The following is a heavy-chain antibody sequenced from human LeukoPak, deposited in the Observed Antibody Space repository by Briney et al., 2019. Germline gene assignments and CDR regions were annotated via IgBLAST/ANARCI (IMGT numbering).Heavy chain of an antibody. V-gene: IGHV1-2*02. CDR3: ARGNYCSGVTCYGDFDY. D-gene: IGHD2-15*01. Sequence: ASVTVSCKASGYTFTDYYMYWVRQAPGQGLEWMGWINPNSGGTNYAQKFQGRVTMTRDTSIRAAYMELNRLRSDDTAVFYCARGNYCSGVTCYGDFDYWGQGTLVTVSS. J-gene: IGHJ4*02. CDR2: INPNSGGT. CDR1: GYTFTDYY.